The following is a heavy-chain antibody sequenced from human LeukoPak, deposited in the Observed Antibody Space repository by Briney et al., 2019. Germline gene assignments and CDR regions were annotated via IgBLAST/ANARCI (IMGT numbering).Heavy chain of an antibody. Sequence: AETLSLTCTVSGGSISSYYWSWLRQPPGKGLEWIGYIYYSGSTNYNPSLKSRVTISADTSKNQFSLKLSSVTAADTAVYYCAIEKLDSSGWYSWFDPWGQGTLVTVSS. J-gene: IGHJ5*02. CDR1: GGSISSYY. CDR2: IYYSGST. V-gene: IGHV4-59*01. CDR3: AIEKLDSSGWYSWFDP. D-gene: IGHD6-19*01.